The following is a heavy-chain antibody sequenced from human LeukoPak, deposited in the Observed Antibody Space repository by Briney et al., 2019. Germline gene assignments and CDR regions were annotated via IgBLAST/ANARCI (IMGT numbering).Heavy chain of an antibody. CDR3: VRYCSSTSCFPHPYYFDY. V-gene: IGHV3-30*02. CDR2: IRYDGSNK. D-gene: IGHD2-2*01. Sequence: GGSLRLSCAASGFTFSSYGMHWVRQAPGKGLEWVAFIRYDGSNKYYADSVKGRFTISRDNPKNTLYLQMNSLRAEDTAVYYCVRYCSSTSCFPHPYYFDYWGQGTLVTVSS. J-gene: IGHJ4*02. CDR1: GFTFSSYG.